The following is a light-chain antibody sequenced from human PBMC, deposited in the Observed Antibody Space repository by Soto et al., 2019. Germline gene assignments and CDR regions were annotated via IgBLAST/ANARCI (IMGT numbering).Light chain of an antibody. CDR2: KAS. J-gene: IGKJ1*01. CDR3: QQNKSWA. Sequence: DVQMTQSPSTLSASVGDRVTLTCRASQNIGIWLAWYQQKPGKAPNLMIHKASTLGSGVPSRFSGSGSGTEFTLTLTSPEPDDFATYYCQQNKSWAFGQGAKVEFK. CDR1: QNIGIW. V-gene: IGKV1-5*03.